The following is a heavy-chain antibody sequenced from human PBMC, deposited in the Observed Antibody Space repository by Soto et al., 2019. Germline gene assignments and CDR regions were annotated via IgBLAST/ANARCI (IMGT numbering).Heavy chain of an antibody. Sequence: SETLSLTCAVYGVSFSGYYWSWIRQPPGKGLEWIGEINHSGSTNYNPSLKSRVTISVDTSKNQFSLKLSSVTAADTAVYYCAREGPLYYYGSGSYYPRYFDYWGQGTLVTVSS. CDR1: GVSFSGYY. V-gene: IGHV4-34*01. CDR2: INHSGST. CDR3: AREGPLYYYGSGSYYPRYFDY. J-gene: IGHJ4*02. D-gene: IGHD3-10*01.